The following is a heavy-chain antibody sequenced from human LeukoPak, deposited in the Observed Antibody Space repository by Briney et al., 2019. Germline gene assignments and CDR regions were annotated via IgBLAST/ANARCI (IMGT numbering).Heavy chain of an antibody. CDR2: ISGSGGST. Sequence: PGGTLRLSCAASGFTFSSYGMSWVRQAPGKGLEWVSAISGSGGSTYYADSVKGRFTISRDNAKNSLYLQMNSLRAEDTAVYYCARLVWGASWEREYNWFDPWGQGTLVTVSS. D-gene: IGHD1-26*01. J-gene: IGHJ5*02. V-gene: IGHV3-23*01. CDR1: GFTFSSYG. CDR3: ARLVWGASWEREYNWFDP.